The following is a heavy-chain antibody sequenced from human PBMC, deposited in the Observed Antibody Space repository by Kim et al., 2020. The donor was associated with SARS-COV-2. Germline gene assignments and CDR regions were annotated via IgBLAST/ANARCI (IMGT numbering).Heavy chain of an antibody. CDR2: IYYSGST. Sequence: SETLSLTCTVSGGSISSYYWSWIRQPPGKGLEWIGYIYYSGSTNYNPSLKSRVTISVDTSKNQFSLKLSSVTAADTAVYYCARDFWGYDILTGYYGDYGMDVWGQGTTVTVSS. CDR3: ARDFWGYDILTGYYGDYGMDV. CDR1: GGSISSYY. V-gene: IGHV4-59*01. J-gene: IGHJ6*02. D-gene: IGHD3-9*01.